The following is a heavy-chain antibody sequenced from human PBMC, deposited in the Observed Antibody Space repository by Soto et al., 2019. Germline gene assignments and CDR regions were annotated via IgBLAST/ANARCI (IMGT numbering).Heavy chain of an antibody. CDR1: GGSFSGYY. J-gene: IGHJ6*02. V-gene: IGHV4-34*01. D-gene: IGHD3-22*01. CDR2: INHSGST. CDR3: ARGRMIVAMDV. Sequence: SETLSLTCAVYGGSFSGYYWSWIRQPPGKGLEWIGEINHSGSTNYNPSLKSRVTISVDTSKNQFSLKLSSVTAADTAVYYCARGRMIVAMDVWGQGTTVTVSS.